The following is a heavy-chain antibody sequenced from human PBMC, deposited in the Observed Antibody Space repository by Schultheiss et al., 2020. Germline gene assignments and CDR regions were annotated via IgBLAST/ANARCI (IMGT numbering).Heavy chain of an antibody. CDR1: GFTFNHFA. D-gene: IGHD6-13*01. V-gene: IGHV3-21*01. CDR2: ISSSSSYI. CDR3: ARDRGAAAGTGSDY. J-gene: IGHJ4*02. Sequence: GESLKISCAASGFTFNHFAMTWVRQAPGKGLEWVSSISSSSSYIYYADSVKGRFTISRDNAKNSLYLQMNSLRAEDTAVYYCARDRGAAAGTGSDYWGQGTLVTVSS.